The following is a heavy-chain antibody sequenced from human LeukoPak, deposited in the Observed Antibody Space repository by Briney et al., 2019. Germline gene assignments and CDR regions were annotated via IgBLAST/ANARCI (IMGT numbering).Heavy chain of an antibody. CDR1: GYPFYTHG. D-gene: IGHD3-10*01. J-gene: IGHJ4*02. Sequence: ASVKVSCKASGYPFYTHGISWVRRAPGQGLEWMGWISVYNGNTNYAQKLQGRLTLTTDTSTSSAYMELRSLRSDDTAMYYCARDRSGPFDSWGQGTLVTVSS. CDR3: ARDRSGPFDS. CDR2: ISVYNGNT. V-gene: IGHV1-18*01.